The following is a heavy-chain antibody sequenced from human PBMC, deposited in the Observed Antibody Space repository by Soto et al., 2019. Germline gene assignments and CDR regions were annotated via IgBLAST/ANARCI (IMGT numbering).Heavy chain of an antibody. CDR2: INHSGST. V-gene: IGHV4-34*01. Sequence: SDTLSVERVGSGCSSGTYYWRSSCPPRRKGLEWIWEINHSGSTNYNPSLKSQVTISVDTSKNEFSLRLSSVTAADTAVYYCARLNGYCISTNCHGYYGMDVWGQGTTVT. CDR1: GCSSGTYY. J-gene: IGHJ6*02. D-gene: IGHD2-2*03. CDR3: ARLNGYCISTNCHGYYGMDV.